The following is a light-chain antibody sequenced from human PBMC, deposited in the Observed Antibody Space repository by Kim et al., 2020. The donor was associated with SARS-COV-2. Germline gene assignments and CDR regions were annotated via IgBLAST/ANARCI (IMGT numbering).Light chain of an antibody. V-gene: IGKV1-39*01. CDR1: QNINTY. CDR2: AAS. CDR3: QQSYSTPQT. Sequence: ASGGDSVTITCRASQNINTYLNWYQHKSGKAPNLLIYAASALHTGVPSRFSGGGSGTDFTLRISNLQPEDFTTYYCQQSYSTPQTFGQGTKVDIK. J-gene: IGKJ1*01.